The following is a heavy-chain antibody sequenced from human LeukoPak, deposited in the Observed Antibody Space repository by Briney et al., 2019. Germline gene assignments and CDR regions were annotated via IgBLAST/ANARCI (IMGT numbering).Heavy chain of an antibody. CDR2: ISSSSSTI. Sequence: PGGSLRLSCAASGFTFSSYSMNWVRQAPGKGLEWVSYISSSSSTIYYADSVKGRFTISRDNAKNSLYLQMNSLRAEDTAVYYCARGYDSSGYYPFRPTDYWGQGTLVTVSS. V-gene: IGHV3-48*04. D-gene: IGHD3-22*01. CDR3: ARGYDSSGYYPFRPTDY. J-gene: IGHJ4*02. CDR1: GFTFSSYS.